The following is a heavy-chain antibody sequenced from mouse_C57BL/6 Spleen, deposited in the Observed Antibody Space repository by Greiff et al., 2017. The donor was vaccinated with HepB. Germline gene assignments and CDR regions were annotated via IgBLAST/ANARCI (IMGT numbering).Heavy chain of an antibody. D-gene: IGHD2-10*02. CDR3: ARVYGNYKENFDY. V-gene: IGHV1-64*01. Sequence: QVQLQQPGAELVKPGASVKLSCKASGYTFTSYWMHWVKQRPGLGLEWIGMIHPNSGSTNYNEKFKSKATLTVDKSSSTAYMQHSSLTSEDSAVYYCARVYGNYKENFDYWGQGTTLTVSS. CDR1: GYTFTSYW. CDR2: IHPNSGST. J-gene: IGHJ2*01.